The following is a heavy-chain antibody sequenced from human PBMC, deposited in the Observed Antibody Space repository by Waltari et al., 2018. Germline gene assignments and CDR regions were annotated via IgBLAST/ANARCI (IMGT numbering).Heavy chain of an antibody. V-gene: IGHV3-53*01. D-gene: IGHD6-19*01. Sequence: EVQLVESGGGLIQPGGSLRLSGAASGFTVYSYYMSWVRHTPGKGLEWVSVIYTNGDTYYAESVRGRFTISRDSSKNTVYLQMNSVRGEDTAIYYCTKRAAVPGWWDYWGQGTLVTVSS. J-gene: IGHJ4*02. CDR3: TKRAAVPGWWDY. CDR2: IYTNGDT. CDR1: GFTVYSYY.